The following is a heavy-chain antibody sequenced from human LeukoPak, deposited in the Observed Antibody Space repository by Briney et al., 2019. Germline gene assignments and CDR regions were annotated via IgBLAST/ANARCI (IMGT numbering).Heavy chain of an antibody. V-gene: IGHV3-30*04. CDR1: GFTFSSYA. J-gene: IGHJ4*02. D-gene: IGHD3-22*01. CDR2: IRYDGSNK. Sequence: GRSLRLSCAASGFTFSSYAMHWVRQAPGKGLEWVAFIRYDGSNKYYADSVKGRFTISRDNSKNTLYLQMNSLRAEDTAVYYCATDSSGYYYFDYWGQGTLVTVSS. CDR3: ATDSSGYYYFDY.